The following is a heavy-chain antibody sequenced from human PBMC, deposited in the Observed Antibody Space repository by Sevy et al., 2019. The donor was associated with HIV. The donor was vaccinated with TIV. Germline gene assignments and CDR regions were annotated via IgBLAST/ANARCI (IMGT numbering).Heavy chain of an antibody. CDR3: ATDSTTRPRVLDY. Sequence: SETLSLTCSVSGGSISSYFWTWVRQSPGKGLEWIGNIYFTGNTDYSPSLKSRVTLSLDTSKSQFSLTLKSVTAADTAMYFCATDSTTRPRVLDYWGQGTLVTVSS. CDR2: IYFTGNT. V-gene: IGHV4-59*01. J-gene: IGHJ4*02. D-gene: IGHD1-1*01. CDR1: GGSISSYF.